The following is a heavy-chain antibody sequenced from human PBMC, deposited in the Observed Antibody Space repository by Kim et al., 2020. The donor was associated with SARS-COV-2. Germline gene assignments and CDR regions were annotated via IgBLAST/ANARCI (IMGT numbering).Heavy chain of an antibody. CDR1: GGSISSGGYY. CDR3: ASGADDSSGYYDAFDI. V-gene: IGHV4-31*03. D-gene: IGHD3-22*01. CDR2: IYYSGST. Sequence: SETLSLTCTVSGGSISSGGYYWSWIRQHPGKGLEWIGYIYYSGSTYYNPSLKSRVTISVDTSKNQFSLKLSSVTAADTAVYYCASGADDSSGYYDAFDIWGQGTMVTVSS. J-gene: IGHJ3*02.